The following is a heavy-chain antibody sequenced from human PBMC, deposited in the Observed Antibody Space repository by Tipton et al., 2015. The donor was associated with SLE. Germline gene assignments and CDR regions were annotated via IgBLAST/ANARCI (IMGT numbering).Heavy chain of an antibody. V-gene: IGHV4-31*03. CDR1: GGSISSGGYY. J-gene: IGHJ4*02. CDR2: IYYSGST. CDR3: ARLIAARLPFDY. Sequence: TLSLTCTVSGGSISSGGYYWSWIRQHPGKGLEWIGYIYYSGSTYYNPSLKSRVTISVDTSKKQFSLNLSSVTAADTAVYYCARLIAARLPFDYWGQGTLVTVSS. D-gene: IGHD6-6*01.